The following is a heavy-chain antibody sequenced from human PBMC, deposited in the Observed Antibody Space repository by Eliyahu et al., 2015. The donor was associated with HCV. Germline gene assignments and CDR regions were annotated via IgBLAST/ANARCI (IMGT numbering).Heavy chain of an antibody. CDR3: AVYSSGQYYYYYGMDV. D-gene: IGHD3-10*01. J-gene: IGHJ6*02. CDR2: IRAYNGNP. CDR1: GYTFTSYG. V-gene: IGHV1-18*04. Sequence: QVQLVQSGAEVKKPGASVKVSCKASGYTFTSYGISWVRQAPGQGLEWMGWIRAYNGNPNYAQKLQGRVTMTTDTSTSTAYMELRSLRSDDTAVYYCAVYSSGQYYYYYGMDVWGQGTTVTVSS.